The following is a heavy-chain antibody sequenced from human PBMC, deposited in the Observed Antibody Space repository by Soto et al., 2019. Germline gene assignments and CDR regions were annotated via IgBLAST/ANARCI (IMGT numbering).Heavy chain of an antibody. CDR1: DGSINSDY. V-gene: IGHV4-59*01. Sequence: QVRLQESGPGLVKPSETLSLTCTVSDGSINSDYWSWIRQPPGKGLEWIGYIFYTGSTNYNPSLKSRVTISLDKSKNHFSLKLTSVTAADTAVYYCARGYYYYYIDVWGRATTVTVSS. J-gene: IGHJ6*03. CDR3: ARGYYYYYIDV. CDR2: IFYTGST.